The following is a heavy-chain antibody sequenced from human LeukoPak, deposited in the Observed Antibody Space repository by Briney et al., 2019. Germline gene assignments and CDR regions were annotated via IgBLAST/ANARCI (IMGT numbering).Heavy chain of an antibody. J-gene: IGHJ3*02. V-gene: IGHV1-58*01. CDR3: AADGAVPDAFDI. CDR2: IVVGSGNT. Sequence: ASVKVSCKASGFXFSSSAVQWVRQARGQRLEWIGWIVVGSGNTKYAQKFQERVTITRDMSTSTAYMELSSLRSEDTAVYYCAADGAVPDAFDIWGQGTIVTVSS. CDR1: GFXFSSSA.